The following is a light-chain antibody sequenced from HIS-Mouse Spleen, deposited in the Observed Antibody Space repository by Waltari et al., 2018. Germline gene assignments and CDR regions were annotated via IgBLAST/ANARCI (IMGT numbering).Light chain of an antibody. CDR3: SSYTSSSTPV. J-gene: IGLJ2*01. V-gene: IGLV2-14*03. CDR1: SSDVGGYNY. CDR2: DVS. Sequence: QSALTQPASVSGSPGQSITIPCTGTSSDVGGYNYVSWYQQHPGTAPKLMIYDVSNRPSGASNLFSCSKSGNTASLTISALQAEDEADYYCSSYTSSSTPVFGGGTKLTVL.